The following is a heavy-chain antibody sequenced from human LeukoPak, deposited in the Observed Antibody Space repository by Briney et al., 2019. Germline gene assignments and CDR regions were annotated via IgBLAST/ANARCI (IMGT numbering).Heavy chain of an antibody. CDR1: GFTFDDYA. CDR3: ARDGGSRGFDY. Sequence: PGRSLRLSCAASGFTFDDYAMHWVRQAPGKGLEWVSGISWNSGSIGYADSVKGRFTISRDNAKNSLYLQMNSLRAEDTAVYYCARDGGSRGFDYWGQGTLVTVSS. V-gene: IGHV3-9*01. D-gene: IGHD1-14*01. J-gene: IGHJ4*02. CDR2: ISWNSGSI.